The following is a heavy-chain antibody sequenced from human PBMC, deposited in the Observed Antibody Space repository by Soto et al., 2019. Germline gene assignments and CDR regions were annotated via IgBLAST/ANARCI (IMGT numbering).Heavy chain of an antibody. V-gene: IGHV4-59*02. CDR3: ARAPGLGVAHMDH. J-gene: IGHJ4*02. CDR1: GGSVTGFY. Sequence: QVQLQESGPGLVKPSETLSVTCTVSGGSVTGFYWSWIRQPPGKGLEWIGYIFHSGSSNYNPSLKSRLTISADTCKGQIALTLTSVTAADTAVYYCARAPGLGVAHMDHWGQGTLVTVS. D-gene: IGHD6-19*01. CDR2: IFHSGSS.